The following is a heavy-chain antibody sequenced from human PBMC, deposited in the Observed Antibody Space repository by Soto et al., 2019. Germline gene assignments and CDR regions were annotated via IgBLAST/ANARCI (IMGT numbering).Heavy chain of an antibody. J-gene: IGHJ4*02. CDR3: ATMKRARLDS. Sequence: QEQVVQSGSAMKEPGSSVKVSCRASGIMSSGYGFSWVRQAPGQGLEWVGMINPILDSTHYAQNLQGRVSLSVDKPRDTAYLEVTSLRLEDTAIYFCATMKRARLDSWGRGTVVTVSS. D-gene: IGHD6-25*01. CDR2: INPILDST. V-gene: IGHV1-69*09. CDR1: GIMSSGYG.